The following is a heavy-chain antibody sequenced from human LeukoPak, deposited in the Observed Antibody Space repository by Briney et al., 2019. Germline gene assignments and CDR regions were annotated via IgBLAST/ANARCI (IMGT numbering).Heavy chain of an antibody. V-gene: IGHV3-20*04. CDR3: ARLFTAYSSSWADY. CDR1: GFTISGYW. Sequence: GGSLRLSCAVSGFTISGYWMHWVRQAPGKGLEWVSGINWNGGSTGYADSVKGRFTISRDNAKNSLYLQMNSLRAEDTAFYYCARLFTAYSSSWADYWGQGALVTVSS. D-gene: IGHD6-13*01. CDR2: INWNGGST. J-gene: IGHJ4*02.